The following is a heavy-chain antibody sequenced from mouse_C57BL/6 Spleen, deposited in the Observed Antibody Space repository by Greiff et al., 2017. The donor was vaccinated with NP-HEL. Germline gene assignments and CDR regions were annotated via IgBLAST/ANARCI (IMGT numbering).Heavy chain of an antibody. CDR1: GFTFSSYA. D-gene: IGHD1-1*01. V-gene: IGHV5-4*01. J-gene: IGHJ4*01. CDR2: ISDGGSYT. Sequence: EVQLVESGGGLVKPGGSLKLSCAASGFTFSSYAMSWVRQTPEKRLEWVATISDGGSYTYYPDNVKGRFTISRDNAKNNLYLQMSHLKSEDTAMYYCARYSYYGGNAMDYWGQGTSVTVSS. CDR3: ARYSYYGGNAMDY.